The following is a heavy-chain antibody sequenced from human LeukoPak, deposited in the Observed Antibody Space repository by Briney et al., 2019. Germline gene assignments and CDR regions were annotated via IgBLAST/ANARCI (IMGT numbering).Heavy chain of an antibody. D-gene: IGHD6-6*01. CDR1: GGSISSSSYY. CDR2: IYYSGST. V-gene: IGHV4-39*07. J-gene: IGHJ6*03. Sequence: SETLSLTCTVSGGSISSSSYYWGWIRQPPGKGLEWIGSIYYSGSTYYNPSLKSRVTISVDTSKNQFSLKLSSVTAADTAVYYCARDFSSSSTVYYYYYMDVWGKGTTVTVS. CDR3: ARDFSSSSTVYYYYYMDV.